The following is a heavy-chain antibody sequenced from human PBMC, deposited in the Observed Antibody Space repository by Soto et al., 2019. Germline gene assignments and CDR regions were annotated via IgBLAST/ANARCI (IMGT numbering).Heavy chain of an antibody. CDR3: ARWGTTGGLDV. V-gene: IGHV3-30*19. D-gene: IGHD3-16*01. CDR1: GFTFRSFV. CDR2: TSYDGTNK. J-gene: IGHJ4*02. Sequence: QVQLVESGGGVVQPGTSLRLSCVGSGFTFRSFVIHWVRRAPGRGLEWVALTSYDGTNKYFGDSVKGRFTISRDNSRNTVDLQMDSLRLEDTALYYCARWGTTGGLDVWGQGTLVSVSS.